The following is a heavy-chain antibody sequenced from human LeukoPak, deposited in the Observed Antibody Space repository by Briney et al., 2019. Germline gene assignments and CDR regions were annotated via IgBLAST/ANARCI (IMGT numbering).Heavy chain of an antibody. CDR1: GYTLTDFS. V-gene: IGHV1-24*01. CDR2: FDPEDTET. Sequence: ASVKVSCKVSGYTLTDFSLHWVRQAPGKGLEWMGGFDPEDTETIYAQKFQGRVTMTADTSTGTAYMQLSSLKSEDTAVYYCARHSGNDPPIDYWGQGTLVTVSS. CDR3: ARHSGNDPPIDY. J-gene: IGHJ4*02. D-gene: IGHD1-26*01.